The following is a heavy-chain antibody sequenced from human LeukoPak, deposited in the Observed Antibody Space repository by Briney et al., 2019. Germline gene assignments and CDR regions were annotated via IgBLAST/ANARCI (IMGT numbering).Heavy chain of an antibody. D-gene: IGHD3-10*01. V-gene: IGHV1-46*01. CDR3: ASLRGVMTGFDP. J-gene: IGHJ5*02. CDR1: GYSFTSYH. CDR2: INPNGGRT. Sequence: ASVKVSCKASGYSFTSYHMHWVRQAPGQGLEWMALINPNGGRTTYAQRFQGRLTMTRDTSTSTVYMELSSLRSEGTAVYYCASLRGVMTGFDPWGQGTLVTVSS.